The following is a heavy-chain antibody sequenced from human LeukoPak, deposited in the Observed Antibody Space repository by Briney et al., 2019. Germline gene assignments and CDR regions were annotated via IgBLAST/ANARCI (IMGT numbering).Heavy chain of an antibody. CDR1: GGSISSYY. Sequence: SETLSLTCTVSGGSISSYYWSWIRQPPGKGLEWIGYIYYSGSTNYNPSLKSRVTISVDTSKNQFSLKLSSVTAADTAVYYCARMRHSGYFDYWGQGTLVTVSS. V-gene: IGHV4-59*12. CDR2: IYYSGST. CDR3: ARMRHSGYFDY. D-gene: IGHD3-10*01. J-gene: IGHJ4*02.